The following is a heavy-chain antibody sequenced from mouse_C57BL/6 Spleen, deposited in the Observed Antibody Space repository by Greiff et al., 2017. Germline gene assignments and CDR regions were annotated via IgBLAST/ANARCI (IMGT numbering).Heavy chain of an antibody. CDR3: SRVDYGNYPFDY. D-gene: IGHD2-1*01. V-gene: IGHV1-80*01. J-gene: IGHJ2*01. CDR2: IYPGDGDT. Sequence: QVQLQQSGAELVKPGASVKISCKASGYAFSSSWLNWVKQRPGQGLEWIGQIYPGDGDTNYNGKFKGKAPLTADKSSSTAYIQLSSLTSEYSAVYFCSRVDYGNYPFDYWGQGTTLTVSS. CDR1: GYAFSSSW.